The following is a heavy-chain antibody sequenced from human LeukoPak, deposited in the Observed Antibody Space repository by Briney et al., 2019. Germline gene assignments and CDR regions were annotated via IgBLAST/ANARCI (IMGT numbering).Heavy chain of an antibody. J-gene: IGHJ5*02. CDR2: INPSGGST. V-gene: IGHV1-46*01. Sequence: GASVKVSCKASGYTFTSYYMHWVRQAPGQGLEWMGIINPSGGSTGYAQKFQGRVTMTRDTSTSTVYMELSSLRYEDTAVYYCARGGYGDYVTKVFFDPWGQGTLVTVSS. D-gene: IGHD4-17*01. CDR3: ARGGYGDYVTKVFFDP. CDR1: GYTFTSYY.